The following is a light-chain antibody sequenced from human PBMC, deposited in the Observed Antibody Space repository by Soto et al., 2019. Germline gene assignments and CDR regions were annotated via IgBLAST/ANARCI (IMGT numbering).Light chain of an antibody. V-gene: IGKV2D-29*01. J-gene: IGKJ2*01. CDR3: MQSVHLPRT. CDR1: QRLLHSDERTY. CDR2: EVS. Sequence: DIVMTQTPPSLSVTPGQRASISCKASQRLLHSDERTYLYWYLQKPGQPPQLPIYEVSNRFSGVPERFSGSGSGTDFTLKISRVEAEDVGVYYCMQSVHLPRTFGQGTKLEIK.